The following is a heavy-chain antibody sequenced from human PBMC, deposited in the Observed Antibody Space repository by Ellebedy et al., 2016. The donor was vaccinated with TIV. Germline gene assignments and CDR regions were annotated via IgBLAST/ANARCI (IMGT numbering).Heavy chain of an antibody. J-gene: IGHJ4*02. V-gene: IGHV1-2*04. CDR3: ARDGAATTLFDY. D-gene: IGHD6-13*01. Sequence: ASVKVSCKASGYTFTGYYMHWVRQAPGQGLEWMGWINPNSGGTNYAQKFQGWVTMTRDTSISTAYMELNRLRSDDTAVYYCARDGAATTLFDYWGQGTLVTISS. CDR1: GYTFTGYY. CDR2: INPNSGGT.